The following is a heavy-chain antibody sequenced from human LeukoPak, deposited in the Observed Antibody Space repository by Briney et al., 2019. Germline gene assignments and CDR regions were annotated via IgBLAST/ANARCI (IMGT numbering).Heavy chain of an antibody. Sequence: GGSLRLSCAASGFTFSNYWMHWVRQAPGKGLVWVSRINSDGSISNDADSVKGRFTISRDNAKNTLYLQMNSLRAEDTAVYYCARVGALRYFDWGQGTLVTVSS. V-gene: IGHV3-74*01. CDR3: ARVGALRYFD. J-gene: IGHJ4*02. D-gene: IGHD3-9*01. CDR1: GFTFSNYW. CDR2: INSDGSIS.